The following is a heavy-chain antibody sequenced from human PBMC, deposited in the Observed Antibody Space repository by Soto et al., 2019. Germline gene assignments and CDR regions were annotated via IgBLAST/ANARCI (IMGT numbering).Heavy chain of an antibody. CDR1: GFTFSDYY. Sequence: QVQLVESGGGLVTPGGSLRLSCAASGFTFSDYYMTWIRQAPGKGLEWVSYISSRSDYINYADSVKGRFTISRDNAKNSLYLQMNSLKAEDTAVYYCARDAYSGSPPFWGQGTLVTVSS. CDR3: ARDAYSGSPPF. CDR2: ISSRSDYI. J-gene: IGHJ4*02. D-gene: IGHD5-12*01. V-gene: IGHV3-11*05.